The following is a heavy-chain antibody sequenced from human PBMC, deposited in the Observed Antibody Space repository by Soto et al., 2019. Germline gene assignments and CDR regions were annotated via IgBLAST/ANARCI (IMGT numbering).Heavy chain of an antibody. D-gene: IGHD2-15*01. Sequence: GESLKISCKGSVYSFTSYWIGWVRQMPGKGLEWMGIIYPGDSDTRYSPSFQGQVTISADKSISTAYLQWSSLKASDTAMYYRARHWACSGGSCYSGGMDYWGQGTLVTVSS. CDR3: ARHWACSGGSCYSGGMDY. V-gene: IGHV5-51*01. J-gene: IGHJ4*02. CDR1: VYSFTSYW. CDR2: IYPGDSDT.